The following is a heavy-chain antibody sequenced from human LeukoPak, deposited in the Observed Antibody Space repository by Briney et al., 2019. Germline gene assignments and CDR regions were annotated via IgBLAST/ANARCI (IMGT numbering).Heavy chain of an antibody. V-gene: IGHV1-18*04. CDR3: ARARYGYDILTGYYSHYYGMDV. J-gene: IGHJ6*04. CDR1: GYTFTSYG. Sequence: ASVKVSCKASGYTFTSYGISWVRQAPGQGLEWMGWISAYNGNTNYAQKLQGRVTTTTDTSTSTAYMELRSLRSDDTAVYYCARARYGYDILTGYYSHYYGMDVWGKGTTVTVSS. CDR2: ISAYNGNT. D-gene: IGHD3-9*01.